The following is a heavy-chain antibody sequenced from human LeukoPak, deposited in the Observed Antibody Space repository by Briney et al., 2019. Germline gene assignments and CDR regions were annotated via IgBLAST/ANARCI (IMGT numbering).Heavy chain of an antibody. D-gene: IGHD6-13*01. V-gene: IGHV3-21*01. CDR2: ISSSSSYI. CDR3: ANTVIAAAQG. Sequence: GGSLRLSCAASGFTFSTYSMHWVRQAPGKGLEWVSSISSSSSYIYYADSVKGRFTISRDNAKNSLYLQMNSLRAEDTAVYYCANTVIAAAQGWGQGTLVTVSS. CDR1: GFTFSTYS. J-gene: IGHJ4*02.